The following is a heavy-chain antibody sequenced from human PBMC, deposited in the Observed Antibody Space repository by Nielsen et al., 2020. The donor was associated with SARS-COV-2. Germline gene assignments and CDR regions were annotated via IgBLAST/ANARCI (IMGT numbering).Heavy chain of an antibody. CDR2: IYYSGST. CDR3: ARVSHEARNPNWFDT. CDR1: GGSISSGGFY. J-gene: IGHJ5*02. V-gene: IGHV4-31*03. Sequence: SETLSLTCTVSGGSISSGGFYWSWIRQHPGKGLEWIGYIYYSGSTYYNPSLKSRLTMSVDTSKNQFSLKLSSVTAADTAVYYCARVSHEARNPNWFDTWGQGTQVTVTS.